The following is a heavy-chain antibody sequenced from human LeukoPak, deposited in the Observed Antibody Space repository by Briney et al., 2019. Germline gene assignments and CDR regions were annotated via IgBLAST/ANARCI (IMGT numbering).Heavy chain of an antibody. CDR1: GGSISSGSYY. J-gene: IGHJ6*03. V-gene: IGHV4-61*02. CDR2: IYTSGST. CDR3: ARGKQWLFYMDV. D-gene: IGHD6-19*01. Sequence: KPSETLSLTCTVSGGSISSGSYYWSWIRQPAGKGLEWIGRIYTSGSTNYNPSLKSRVTISVDTSKNQFSLKLSSVTAADTAVYYCARGKQWLFYMDVWGKGTTVTISS.